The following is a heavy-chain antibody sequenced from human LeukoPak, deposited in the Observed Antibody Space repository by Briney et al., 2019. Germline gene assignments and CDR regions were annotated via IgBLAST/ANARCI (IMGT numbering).Heavy chain of an antibody. V-gene: IGHV3-53*01. D-gene: IGHD5-12*01. CDR3: ARVQKSRKSVASAVDC. J-gene: IGHJ4*02. CDR1: GFTVSSNS. CDR2: IYSDNT. Sequence: PGGSLRLSCTVSGFTVSSNSMSWVRQAPGKGLEWVSFIYSDNTHYSDSVKGRFTISRDNSKNTLYLQMNSLRAEDTAVYYCARVQKSRKSVASAVDCWGQGTVVIVSS.